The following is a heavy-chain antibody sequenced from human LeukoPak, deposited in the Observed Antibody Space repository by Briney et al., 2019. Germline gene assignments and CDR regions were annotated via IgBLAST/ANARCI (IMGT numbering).Heavy chain of an antibody. CDR2: MKPNSGNT. V-gene: IGHV1-8*01. CDR3: TRVAPYDTTGYDAFDI. Sequence: SVKVSCKASGYTFASYDINWVRQATGQGLEWMGWMKPNSGNTGYTQKFQGRVTMSRNTSISTAYMELSSLRSEDTAVYYCTRVAPYDTTGYDAFDIWGQGTMVTVSS. J-gene: IGHJ3*02. CDR1: GYTFASYD. D-gene: IGHD3-22*01.